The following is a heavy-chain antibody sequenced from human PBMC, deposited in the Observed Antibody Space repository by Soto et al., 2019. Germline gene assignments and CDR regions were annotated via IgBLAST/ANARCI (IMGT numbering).Heavy chain of an antibody. J-gene: IGHJ4*02. Sequence: QVQLVESGGCVVQPGRSLRLSCAASGFTFSSYGMHWVRQAPGKGLEWVAVISYDGSNKYYADSVKGRFTISRDNSKNTLYLQMNSLRAEDTAVYYCAKDEGYWGQGTLVTVSS. V-gene: IGHV3-30*18. CDR1: GFTFSSYG. CDR2: ISYDGSNK. CDR3: AKDEGY.